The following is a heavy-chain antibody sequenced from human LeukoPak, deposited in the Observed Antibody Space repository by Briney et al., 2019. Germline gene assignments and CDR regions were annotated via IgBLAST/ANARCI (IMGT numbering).Heavy chain of an antibody. CDR3: VNPRYDSSGYYHVD. CDR1: GYTFTDYT. V-gene: IGHV1-3*01. Sequence: ASVKVSCKASGYTFTDYTMHWLRQAPGQRLDWMGWINGGSGYTKYSPEFQGRVTITRDTSASTAYMELSSLRSEDTAVYYCVNPRYDSSGYYHVDWGQGTLVTVSS. CDR2: INGGSGYT. D-gene: IGHD3-22*01. J-gene: IGHJ4*02.